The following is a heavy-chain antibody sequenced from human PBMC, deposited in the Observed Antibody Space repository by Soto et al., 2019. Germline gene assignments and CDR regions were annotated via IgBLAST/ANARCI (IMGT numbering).Heavy chain of an antibody. J-gene: IGHJ6*02. CDR2: IRSKANSYAT. D-gene: IGHD6-6*01. Sequence: EVQLVESGGGLVQPGGSLKLSCAASGFTFSGSAMHWVRQASGKGLEWVGRIRSKANSYATAYAASVKGRFTISRDDSKKTAYLQMNSLKTEDTAVYYCTSDGAKQYSSPEDYYYYGMDVWGQGTTVTVSS. V-gene: IGHV3-73*02. CDR1: GFTFSGSA. CDR3: TSDGAKQYSSPEDYYYYGMDV.